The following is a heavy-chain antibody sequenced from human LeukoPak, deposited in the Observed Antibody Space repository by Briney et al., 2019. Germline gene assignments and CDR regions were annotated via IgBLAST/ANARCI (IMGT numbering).Heavy chain of an antibody. CDR1: GXTFGDYA. J-gene: IGHJ4*02. Sequence: PGRSLRLSCTASGXTFGDYAVSWFRQAPGKGLEWVGFIRSKAYGGTTEYAASVKGRFTISRDDSKSIAYLQMNSLKTEDTAVYYCTRGDYVWGSYRYLLFDYWGQGTLVTVSS. D-gene: IGHD3-16*02. V-gene: IGHV3-49*03. CDR3: TRGDYVWGSYRYLLFDY. CDR2: IRSKAYGGTT.